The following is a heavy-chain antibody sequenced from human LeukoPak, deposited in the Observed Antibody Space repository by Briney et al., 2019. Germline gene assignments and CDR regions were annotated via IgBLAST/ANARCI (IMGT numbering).Heavy chain of an antibody. J-gene: IGHJ4*02. Sequence: QAGGSLRLSCSAYGFTFSSYGMDWVPPAPGKGLEWVAVIWYDGSNKNYADSVKGRFTISRDNSKNTLYLQLNSRRAEDTAVCDCGTGRPGMRIVVDYWGQGTLVTVSS. D-gene: IGHD3-22*01. CDR2: IWYDGSNK. CDR1: GFTFSSYG. V-gene: IGHV3-33*01. CDR3: GTGRPGMRIVVDY.